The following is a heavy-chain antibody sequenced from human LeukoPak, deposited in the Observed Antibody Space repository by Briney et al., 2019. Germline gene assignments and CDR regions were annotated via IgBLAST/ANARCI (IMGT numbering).Heavy chain of an antibody. CDR2: INHSGST. V-gene: IGHV4-34*01. D-gene: IGHD3-3*01. J-gene: IGHJ5*02. CDR1: GGSFSGYY. CDR3: ARVGYDFWSGPSNWFDP. Sequence: PSETLSLTCAVYGGSFSGYYWSWIRQPPGKGLEWIGGINHSGSTNYNPSLKSRVTISVDTSKNQFSLKLSSVTAADTAVYYCARVGYDFWSGPSNWFDPWGQGTLVTVSS.